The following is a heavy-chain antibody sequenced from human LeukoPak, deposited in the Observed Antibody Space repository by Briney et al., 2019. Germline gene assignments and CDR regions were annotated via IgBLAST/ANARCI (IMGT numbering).Heavy chain of an antibody. J-gene: IGHJ4*02. CDR2: IYHTGST. CDR1: GGSVSDYY. Sequence: SETLSLTCTISGGSVSDYYWSWIRQSPGKGLEWIGYIYHTGSTSYSPSLKSRVTISVDTPKNQFSLKLSSVTAADTAVYYCARGGHYWGQGTLVTVSS. V-gene: IGHV4-59*02. CDR3: ARGGHY.